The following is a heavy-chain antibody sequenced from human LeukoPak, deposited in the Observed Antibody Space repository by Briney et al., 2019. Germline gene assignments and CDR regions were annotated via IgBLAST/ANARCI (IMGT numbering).Heavy chain of an antibody. Sequence: SETLSLTCTVSGGSISSYYWSWIRQPPGQGLEWIGYIYYSGSTNYNPSLKSRVTISVDTSKNQFSLKLSSVTAADTAVYYCARAPHYCSSTSCYYGMDVWGQGTTVTVSS. D-gene: IGHD2-2*01. CDR2: IYYSGST. CDR3: ARAPHYCSSTSCYYGMDV. V-gene: IGHV4-59*01. J-gene: IGHJ6*02. CDR1: GGSISSYY.